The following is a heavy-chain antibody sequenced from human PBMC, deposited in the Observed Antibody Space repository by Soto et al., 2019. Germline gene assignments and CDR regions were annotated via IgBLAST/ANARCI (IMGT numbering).Heavy chain of an antibody. CDR3: ARGGGVGVAGSAAFDM. D-gene: IGHD3-3*01. CDR1: GYPVTAYY. Sequence: QLHLVQSGAVVTKPGASVTVSCSASGYPVTAYYMHWVRQAPGRGLEWMGGINPATGAAKYTQTFQGRFTMTSETSTSTVFMELSGLKSEDPAVFYCARGGGVGVAGSAAFDMWGQGTLVTVSS. CDR2: INPATGAA. V-gene: IGHV1-2*02. J-gene: IGHJ3*02.